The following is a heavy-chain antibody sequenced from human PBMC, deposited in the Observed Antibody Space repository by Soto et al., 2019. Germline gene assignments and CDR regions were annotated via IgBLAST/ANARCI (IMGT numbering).Heavy chain of an antibody. V-gene: IGHV4-39*01. CDR3: ASGIGYCSSTSCQGGDAFDI. D-gene: IGHD2-2*01. CDR2: IYYSGST. CDR1: GGSISSSSYY. Sequence: SETLSLTCTVSGGSISSSSYYWGWIRQPPGKGLEWIGSIYYSGSTYYNPSLKSRVTISVDTSKNQFSLKLSSVTAADTAVYYCASGIGYCSSTSCQGGDAFDIWGQGTMATVSS. J-gene: IGHJ3*02.